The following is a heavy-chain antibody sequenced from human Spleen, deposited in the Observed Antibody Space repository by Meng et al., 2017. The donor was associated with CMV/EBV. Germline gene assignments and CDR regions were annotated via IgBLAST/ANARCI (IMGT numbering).Heavy chain of an antibody. Sequence: SETLSLTCTVSGGFISSTSTYWGWIRQPPGKGLEWIGNIYYSGSTYYNPSLKSRVTISLATSKNQFSLNLSSVTAADTAVYYCARARRGYSYAYFDYWGQGTLVTVSS. CDR3: ARARRGYSYAYFDY. CDR2: IYYSGST. J-gene: IGHJ4*02. CDR1: GGFISSTSTY. D-gene: IGHD5-18*01. V-gene: IGHV4-39*07.